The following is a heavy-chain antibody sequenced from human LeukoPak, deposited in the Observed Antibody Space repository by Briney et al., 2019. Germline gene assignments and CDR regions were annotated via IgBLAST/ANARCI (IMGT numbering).Heavy chain of an antibody. Sequence: GGSLRLSCAASGFTFSSYWMTWVRQAPGKGLEWVANIKQDGSEEYYVDSVKGRFTISRDNAKNSLYLQMNSLRVEDTAVYYCARDGVVGATAFDYWGQGTLVTVSS. D-gene: IGHD1-26*01. J-gene: IGHJ4*02. V-gene: IGHV3-7*01. CDR1: GFTFSSYW. CDR2: IKQDGSEE. CDR3: ARDGVVGATAFDY.